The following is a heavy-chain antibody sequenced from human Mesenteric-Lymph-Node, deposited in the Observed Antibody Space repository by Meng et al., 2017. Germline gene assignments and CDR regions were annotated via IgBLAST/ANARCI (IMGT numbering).Heavy chain of an antibody. Sequence: QVQLQQWGAGRLKPPGTLSLTCAVYGGSFTASYGTWIRQAAGKGPEWIGEVTHSGSTTYNPSLASRVSISVDKPKTQFSLTLNSVTAADTAVYYCAKGRANYFGSKHNYFDSWGQGTLVTVSS. CDR3: AKGRANYFGSKHNYFDS. CDR1: GGSFTASY. D-gene: IGHD3-10*01. CDR2: VTHSGST. J-gene: IGHJ5*01. V-gene: IGHV4-34*01.